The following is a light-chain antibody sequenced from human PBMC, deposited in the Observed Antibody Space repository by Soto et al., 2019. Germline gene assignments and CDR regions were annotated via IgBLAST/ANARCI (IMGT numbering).Light chain of an antibody. J-gene: IGKJ4*01. CDR3: QQRYNWPRVT. Sequence: EVMLTQSPATLSLSPGERATLSFRASQSVSSYLAWYQRKPGQAPRLLIYDASNRATGIPARFSGSGSGTDFTLTISSLEPEDFAVYYCQQRYNWPRVTFGGGNKVEIK. V-gene: IGKV3-11*01. CDR2: DAS. CDR1: QSVSSY.